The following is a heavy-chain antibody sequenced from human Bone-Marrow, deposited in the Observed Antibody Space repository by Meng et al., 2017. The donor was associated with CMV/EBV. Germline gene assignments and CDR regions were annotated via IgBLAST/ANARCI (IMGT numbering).Heavy chain of an antibody. CDR3: ARAGFWSGYYRYYFDY. V-gene: IGHV4-38-2*02. Sequence: LRLSCTVSGYSISSGYYWGWIRQPPGKGLEWIGSIYHSGSTYYNPSLKSRVTISVDTSKNQFSLKLSSVTAADTAVYYCARAGFWSGYYRYYFDYWGQGTLVTVSS. D-gene: IGHD3-3*01. CDR2: IYHSGST. CDR1: GYSISSGYY. J-gene: IGHJ4*02.